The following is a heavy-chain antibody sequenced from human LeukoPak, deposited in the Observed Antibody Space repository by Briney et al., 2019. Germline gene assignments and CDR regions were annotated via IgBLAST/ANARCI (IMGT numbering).Heavy chain of an antibody. D-gene: IGHD6-6*01. CDR1: GYTFTGYY. J-gene: IGHJ4*02. V-gene: IGHV1-2*02. Sequence: ASVKVSCKASGYTFTGYYMHWVRQAPGQGLEWMGWINPNSGGTNYAQKFQGRVTMTEDTSTDTAYMELSSLRSEDTAVYYCATVSSGRTSSSGGYWGQGTLVTVSS. CDR3: ATVSSGRTSSSGGY. CDR2: INPNSGGT.